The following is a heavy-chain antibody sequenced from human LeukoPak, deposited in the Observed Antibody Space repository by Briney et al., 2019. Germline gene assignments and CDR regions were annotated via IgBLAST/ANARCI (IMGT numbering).Heavy chain of an antibody. CDR3: GVDIVVVPGAPNWFDP. Sequence: PGGSLRLSCAASGFTFSSYAMSWVRQAPGKALEWVSAISGSGDSTYYADSVKGRFTISRDNSKNTLYLQMNSLRAEDTAVYYCGVDIVVVPGAPNWFDPWGQGTLVTVSS. V-gene: IGHV3-23*01. J-gene: IGHJ5*02. CDR1: GFTFSSYA. CDR2: ISGSGDST. D-gene: IGHD2-2*01.